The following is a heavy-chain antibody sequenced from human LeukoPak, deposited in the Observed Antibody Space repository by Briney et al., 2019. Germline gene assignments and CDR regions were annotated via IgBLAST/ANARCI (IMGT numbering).Heavy chain of an antibody. V-gene: IGHV4-59*01. CDR2: ISYSGGT. Sequence: SETLSLTCTVSGGSISSYYWTWIRQPPGKGLEWIGYISYSGGTNYNPSLKSRVTISVDTSKNQFSLEVRSVTAADTATYYCARGARSYDSCGQGILVTVSS. J-gene: IGHJ4*02. CDR1: GGSISSYY. CDR3: ARGARSYDS.